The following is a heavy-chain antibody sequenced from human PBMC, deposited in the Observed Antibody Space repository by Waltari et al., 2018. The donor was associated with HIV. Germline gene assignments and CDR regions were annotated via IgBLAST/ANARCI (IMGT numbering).Heavy chain of an antibody. CDR3: GGDSCEGIGYVYSV. V-gene: IGHV3-30*03. CDR1: VITFSSYG. CDR2: ISYDGTNK. J-gene: IGHJ6*01. D-gene: IGHD5-12*01. Sequence: QVQLVESGGGVAQPGRSLRLSCAASVITFSSYGMHGVRQARGKGLGWWGVISYDGTNKYYPNSFKGRFTRSRDNSKTTLSRIIPGGGVKTTALYSGGGDSCEGIGYVYSVW.